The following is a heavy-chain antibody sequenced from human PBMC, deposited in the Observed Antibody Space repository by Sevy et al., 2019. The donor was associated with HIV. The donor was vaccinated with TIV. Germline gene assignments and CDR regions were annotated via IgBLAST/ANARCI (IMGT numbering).Heavy chain of an antibody. CDR2: IRSKANSYAT. J-gene: IGHJ6*02. CDR1: GFTFSGSA. CDR3: TRHGFGFYGDYDPSGYYGMDV. D-gene: IGHD4-17*01. Sequence: GGSLRLSCAASGFTFSGSAMHWVRQASGKGLEWVGRIRSKANSYATAYAASVKGRFTISREDSKNTAYLQMNSLKTEDTAVYYCTRHGFGFYGDYDPSGYYGMDVWGQGTTVTVSS. V-gene: IGHV3-73*01.